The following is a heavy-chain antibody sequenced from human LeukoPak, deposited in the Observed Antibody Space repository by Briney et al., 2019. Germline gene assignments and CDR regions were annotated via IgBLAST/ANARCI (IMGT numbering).Heavy chain of an antibody. J-gene: IGHJ4*02. CDR2: IYYSGNT. V-gene: IGHV4-59*12. Sequence: SETLSLTCTVSGAYISSSYWSWIRQPPGKGLEYIGYIYYSGNTNCNPSLKSRVTMSVDTSRNQFSLKVNPVTAADTAVYYCARDVLRWGQGTLVTVSS. CDR3: ARDVLR. CDR1: GAYISSSY.